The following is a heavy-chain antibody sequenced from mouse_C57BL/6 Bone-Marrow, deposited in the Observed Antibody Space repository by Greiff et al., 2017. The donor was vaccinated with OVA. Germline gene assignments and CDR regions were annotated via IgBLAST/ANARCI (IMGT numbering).Heavy chain of an antibody. CDR1: GYTFTSYW. CDR2: IYPGSGST. CDR3: ASYYYGSSPFAY. V-gene: IGHV1-55*01. Sequence: QVQLQQPGAQLVKPGASVKMSCKASGYTFTSYWITWVKQRPGQGLEWIGDIYPGSGSTNYNEKFKGKATLTVDTSSSTAYMQLSSLTSEDSAVYYCASYYYGSSPFAYWGQGTLVTVSA. D-gene: IGHD1-1*01. J-gene: IGHJ3*01.